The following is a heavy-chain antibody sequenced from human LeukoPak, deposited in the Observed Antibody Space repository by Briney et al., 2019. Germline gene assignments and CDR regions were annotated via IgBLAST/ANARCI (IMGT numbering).Heavy chain of an antibody. CDR3: AKADYYDSSGYYYGKFDY. Sequence: PGGSLRLSCAASGFTFDDYAMHWVRQAPGKGLEWVSGISWNSGSIGYADSVKGRFTISRDNAKNSLYLLMNSLRAEDTALYYCAKADYYDSSGYYYGKFDYWGQGTLVTVSS. D-gene: IGHD3-22*01. J-gene: IGHJ4*02. CDR1: GFTFDDYA. V-gene: IGHV3-9*01. CDR2: ISWNSGSI.